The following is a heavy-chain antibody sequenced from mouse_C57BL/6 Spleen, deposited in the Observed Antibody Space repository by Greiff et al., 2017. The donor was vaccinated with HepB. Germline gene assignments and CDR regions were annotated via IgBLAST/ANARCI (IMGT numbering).Heavy chain of an antibody. CDR1: GYTFTSYW. CDR3: ARSSGSTLMDD. CDR2: IYPGSGST. V-gene: IGHV1-55*01. J-gene: IGHJ4*01. Sequence: QVQLQQPGAELVKPGASVKMSCKASGYTFTSYWITWVKQRPGQGLEWIGDIYPGSGSTNYNEKFKSKATLTVDKSASTAYMQLSSLTSEDSAVYYCARSSGSTLMDDWGQVTSVTVSS. D-gene: IGHD1-1*01.